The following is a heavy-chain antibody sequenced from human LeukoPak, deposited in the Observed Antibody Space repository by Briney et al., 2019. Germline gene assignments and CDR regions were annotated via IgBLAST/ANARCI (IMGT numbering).Heavy chain of an antibody. CDR2: ISYDAGKT. V-gene: IGHV3-30*04. J-gene: IGHJ4*02. Sequence: PGRSLRLSCAASGFTFSNFAMHWVRQAPGKGLEWVAGISYDAGKTYYADSVRGRFTISRDTSKNTLYLQVNGLRAEDTAVYYCARDSGRSATYFNYWGQGTLVTVSS. D-gene: IGHD3-10*01. CDR1: GFTFSNFA. CDR3: ARDSGRSATYFNY.